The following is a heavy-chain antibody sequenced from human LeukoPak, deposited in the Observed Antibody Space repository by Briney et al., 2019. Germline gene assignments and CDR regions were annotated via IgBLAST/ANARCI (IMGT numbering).Heavy chain of an antibody. CDR2: INPNSGGT. D-gene: IGHD4-17*01. CDR3: ATLRCSAFDQFDY. J-gene: IGHJ4*02. Sequence: GASVKVSCKASGYTFTAYYMHWVRQAPGQGLEWMGWINPNSGGTDYAQRFQGGVTLTRDMSISTAYMELSRLRSDDTAVYYCATLRCSAFDQFDYWGQGTLVTVSS. V-gene: IGHV1-2*02. CDR1: GYTFTAYY.